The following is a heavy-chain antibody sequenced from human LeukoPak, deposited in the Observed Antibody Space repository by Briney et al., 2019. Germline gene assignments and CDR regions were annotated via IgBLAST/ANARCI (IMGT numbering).Heavy chain of an antibody. V-gene: IGHV1-69*04. CDR1: GGTFSSYA. CDR3: ARAPQYDYVWGSYRTLGDY. D-gene: IGHD3-16*02. J-gene: IGHJ4*02. Sequence: SVKVSCKASGGTFSSYAISWVRQAPGQGLEWMGRIIPVIGTANYAQKLQGRVTMTTDTSTSTAYMELRSLRSDDTAVYYCARAPQYDYVWGSYRTLGDYWGQGTLVTVSS. CDR2: IIPVIGTA.